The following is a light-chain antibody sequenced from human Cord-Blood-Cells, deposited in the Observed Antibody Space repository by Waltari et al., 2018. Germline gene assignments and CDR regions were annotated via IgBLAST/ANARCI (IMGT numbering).Light chain of an antibody. Sequence: QSVLTQPPSASGTPGQRVTISCSGSSSNIGSNYVYWYQQLPGTAPKLPIYRNNRRPSGVPDRCSGSKSGTSASLAISGLRSEDEADYYCAAWDDSLSGYVFGTGTKVTVL. V-gene: IGLV1-47*01. J-gene: IGLJ1*01. CDR1: SSNIGSNY. CDR2: RNN. CDR3: AAWDDSLSGYV.